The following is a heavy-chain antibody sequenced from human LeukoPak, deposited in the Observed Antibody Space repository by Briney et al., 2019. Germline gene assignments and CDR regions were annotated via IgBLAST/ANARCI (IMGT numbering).Heavy chain of an antibody. CDR3: TTNRWHYGSGSYSASFDY. V-gene: IGHV3-15*01. Sequence: PGGSLRLSCAASGFTFSNAWMSWVRQAPGKGLEWVGRIKSKTDGGTTDYTAPVKGRFTISRDDSKNTLFLQMNSLKTEDTAVYYCTTNRWHYGSGSYSASFDYWGQGTLVTVSS. J-gene: IGHJ4*02. CDR2: IKSKTDGGTT. D-gene: IGHD3-10*01. CDR1: GFTFSNAW.